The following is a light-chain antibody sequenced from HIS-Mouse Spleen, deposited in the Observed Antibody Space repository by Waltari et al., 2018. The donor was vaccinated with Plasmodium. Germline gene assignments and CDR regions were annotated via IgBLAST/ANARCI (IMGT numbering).Light chain of an antibody. Sequence: EIVLTQSPGTLSSSPGERATLPCRASQSGSSSYLALYQQKPGQAPRPLIYVASIRATGSPDRFSGSGSGTDVTLTISRLEPEDFAVYYCQQYGSSPPLTFGGGTKVEIK. CDR3: QQYGSSPPLT. CDR2: VAS. J-gene: IGKJ4*01. CDR1: QSGSSSY. V-gene: IGKV3-20*01.